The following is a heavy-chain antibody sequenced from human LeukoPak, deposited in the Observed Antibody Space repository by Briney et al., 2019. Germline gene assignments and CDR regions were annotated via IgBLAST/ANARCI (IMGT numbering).Heavy chain of an antibody. Sequence: PGGSLRLSCAASGFTFSTYNMNWVRQAPGKGLEWIGSIYYSGSTYYNPSLKSRVTISVDTSKNQFSLKLSSVTAADTAVYYCARRGGRRGGYDYRNYYYYYYMDVWGKGTTVTISS. V-gene: IGHV4-39*01. CDR2: IYYSGST. D-gene: IGHD5-12*01. J-gene: IGHJ6*03. CDR1: GFTFSTYN. CDR3: ARRGGRRGGYDYRNYYYYYYMDV.